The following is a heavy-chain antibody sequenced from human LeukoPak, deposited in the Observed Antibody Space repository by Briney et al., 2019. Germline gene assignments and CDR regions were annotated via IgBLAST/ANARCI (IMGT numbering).Heavy chain of an antibody. CDR2: ISYDGSNK. CDR1: GFTFSSYA. V-gene: IGHV3-30-3*02. J-gene: IGHJ4*02. D-gene: IGHD6-13*01. CDR3: AKTHQLVLGLGDS. Sequence: PGGSLRLSCAASGFTFSSYAMHWVRQAPGKGLEWVAVISYDGSNKYYADSVKGRFTISRDNSKNTLYLQMNSLRAEDTAVYYCAKTHQLVLGLGDSWGQGTLVSVSS.